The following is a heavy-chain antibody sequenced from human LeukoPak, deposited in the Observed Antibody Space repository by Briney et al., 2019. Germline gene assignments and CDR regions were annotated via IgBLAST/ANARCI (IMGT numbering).Heavy chain of an antibody. Sequence: PSETLSLTCTVSGGSISSNNYHWGWSRQPPGEGLEWIGTVYYSGITYYNPSLKSRLTISVDTSKNQFSLKLNSVTAADTAMYYCARLAYYDFWSGYYVDVWGKGTTVTVSS. CDR1: GGSISSNNYH. V-gene: IGHV4-39*01. J-gene: IGHJ6*04. D-gene: IGHD3-3*01. CDR2: VYYSGIT. CDR3: ARLAYYDFWSGYYVDV.